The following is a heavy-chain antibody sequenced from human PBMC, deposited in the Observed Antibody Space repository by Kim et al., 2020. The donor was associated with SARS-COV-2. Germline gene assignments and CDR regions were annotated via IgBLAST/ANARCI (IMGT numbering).Heavy chain of an antibody. Sequence: SETLSLTCTVSGGSISSGDYYWSWIRQPPGKGLEWIGYIYYSGSTYYNPSLKSRVTISVDTSKNQFSLKLSSVTAADTAVYYCARDRPSGYGDYVLVRDYYYGMDVWGQGTTVTVSS. CDR1: GGSISSGDYY. V-gene: IGHV4-30-4*01. CDR3: ARDRPSGYGDYVLVRDYYYGMDV. CDR2: IYYSGST. J-gene: IGHJ6*02. D-gene: IGHD4-17*01.